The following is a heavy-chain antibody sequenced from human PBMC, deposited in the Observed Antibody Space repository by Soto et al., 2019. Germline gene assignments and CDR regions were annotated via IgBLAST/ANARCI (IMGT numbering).Heavy chain of an antibody. Sequence: HPGGSLRLSCAAFVFTFSSYWMSWVRQAPGKGLERVANIKQDGSEKYYVDSVKGRFTISRDNAKNSLYLQMNSLRAEDTAVYYCARGPRLDFWSGYYTGRGTLYYFDYWGQGTLVTVSS. CDR1: VFTFSSYW. J-gene: IGHJ4*02. CDR3: ARGPRLDFWSGYYTGRGTLYYFDY. D-gene: IGHD3-3*01. CDR2: IKQDGSEK. V-gene: IGHV3-7*05.